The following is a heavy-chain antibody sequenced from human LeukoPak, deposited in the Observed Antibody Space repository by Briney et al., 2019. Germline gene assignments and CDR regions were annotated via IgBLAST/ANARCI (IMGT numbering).Heavy chain of an antibody. V-gene: IGHV3-30*02. CDR2: IRSDGSNK. J-gene: IGHJ4*02. Sequence: GGSLRLSCTTSGFSFNSYGIHWVRQAPGKGLEGVAFIRSDGSNKYYADSVKGRFTISRDNSNNTLYLQMNSLRPEDTAVFYCAKDKRGLGYCSGTSCFAYYFDYWGQGTLVTVSS. CDR1: GFSFNSYG. D-gene: IGHD2-2*01. CDR3: AKDKRGLGYCSGTSCFAYYFDY.